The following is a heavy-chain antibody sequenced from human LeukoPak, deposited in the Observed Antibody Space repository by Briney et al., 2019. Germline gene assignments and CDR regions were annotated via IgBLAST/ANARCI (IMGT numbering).Heavy chain of an antibody. Sequence: PGGSLRLSCAASGFTFSNYGMNWVRQAPGKGLEWISYISSSSSLIYYADSVKGRFTISRDNAKNSLYLQMNSLRDEDTAVYYCTTALRWVQSPFNYWGQGTLVTVPS. J-gene: IGHJ4*02. CDR1: GFTFSNYG. D-gene: IGHD5-24*01. V-gene: IGHV3-48*02. CDR3: TTALRWVQSPFNY. CDR2: ISSSSSLI.